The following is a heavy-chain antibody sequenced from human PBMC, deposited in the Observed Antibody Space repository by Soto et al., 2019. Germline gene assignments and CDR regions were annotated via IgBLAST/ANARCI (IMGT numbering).Heavy chain of an antibody. Sequence: QITLNESGPTVVRPTETLTLTCRFSGFSLTTSGVGVGWIRQSRGKAPEWLALIYWDDDKRYSGSLKSRLTITKDTSKNQVVLTVSDLDPTDTATYYCAHRVLRTVFGLVTTTAIYFDFWGQGTPVAVSS. CDR3: AHRVLRTVFGLVTTTAIYFDF. J-gene: IGHJ4*02. CDR2: IYWDDDK. CDR1: GFSLTTSGVG. V-gene: IGHV2-5*02. D-gene: IGHD3-3*01.